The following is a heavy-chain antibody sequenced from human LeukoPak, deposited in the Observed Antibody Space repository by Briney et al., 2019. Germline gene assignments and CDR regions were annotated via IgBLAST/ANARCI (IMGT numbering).Heavy chain of an antibody. CDR3: AREGTNWGSGYFDY. CDR1: GFTFSSYS. V-gene: IGHV3-21*01. J-gene: IGHJ4*02. D-gene: IGHD7-27*01. Sequence: GGSLRLSCAASGFTFSSYSMNWVRQAPGKGLEWVSSISSSSSYIYYADSVKGRFTISRDNAKSSLYLQMNSLRAEDTAVYYCAREGTNWGSGYFDYWGQGTLVTVSS. CDR2: ISSSSSYI.